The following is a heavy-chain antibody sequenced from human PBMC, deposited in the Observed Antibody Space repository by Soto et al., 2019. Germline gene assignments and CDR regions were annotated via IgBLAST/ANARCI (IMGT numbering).Heavy chain of an antibody. D-gene: IGHD2-15*01. J-gene: IGHJ6*02. CDR1: GGSFSGYY. V-gene: IGHV4-34*01. CDR2: INHSGST. CDR3: ARQEVQQLFTKGYNGRDV. Sequence: QVQLQQWGAGLLKPSETLSLTCAVFGGSFSGYYWTWIRQPPGKGLEWIGEINHSGSTNFNSSLNSRVTISVDSSKTQFSLKLCSVTAAHTAVYYCARQEVQQLFTKGYNGRDVWGQGTTVTVSS.